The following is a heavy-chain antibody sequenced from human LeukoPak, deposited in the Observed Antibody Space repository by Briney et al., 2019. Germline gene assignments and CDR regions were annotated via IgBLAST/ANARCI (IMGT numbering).Heavy chain of an antibody. CDR2: ISGSGGST. D-gene: IGHD6-13*01. Sequence: PGGSLRLSCAASGFTVSSNYVSWVRQAPGKGLEWVSAISGSGGSTYYADSVKGRFTISRDNSKNTLYLQMNSLRAEDTAVYYCAKLYLGIATRRDFDCWGQGTLVTVSS. CDR3: AKLYLGIATRRDFDC. V-gene: IGHV3-23*01. CDR1: GFTVSSNY. J-gene: IGHJ4*02.